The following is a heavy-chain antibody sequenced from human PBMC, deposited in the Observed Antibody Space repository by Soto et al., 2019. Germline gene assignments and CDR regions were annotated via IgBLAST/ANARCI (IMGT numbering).Heavy chain of an antibody. Sequence: GSLRLSCAASGFTFSNFAMTWVRQAPGKGLEWVSTIIDSGGTTYYADSVKGRFTISRDNSKNTLFLQMNSLRAEDTAVYYCAEGGFYDGFDYWGQGTLVTVSS. CDR1: GFTFSNFA. CDR2: IIDSGGTT. J-gene: IGHJ4*02. D-gene: IGHD5-12*01. CDR3: AEGGFYDGFDY. V-gene: IGHV3-23*01.